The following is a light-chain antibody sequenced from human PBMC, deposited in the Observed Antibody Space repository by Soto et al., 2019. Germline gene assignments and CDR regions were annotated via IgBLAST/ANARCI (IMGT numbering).Light chain of an antibody. CDR1: QSVSSN. CDR2: DAS. J-gene: IGKJ5*01. CDR3: QQRSNWPPIT. V-gene: IGKV3-11*01. Sequence: EIVMKQSPATLSVSPGERVTLSCSASQSVSSNLAWYQQKVGQAPRLLIYDASNRANGIPASFSGSGSWTDLTLIISSLEPEDFAVYYCQQRSNWPPITFGQGTRLEIK.